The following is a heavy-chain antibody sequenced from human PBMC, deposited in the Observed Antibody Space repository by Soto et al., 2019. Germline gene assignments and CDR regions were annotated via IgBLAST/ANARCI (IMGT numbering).Heavy chain of an antibody. J-gene: IGHJ6*02. CDR3: AKDKGFKYYDFWSGYYYYYYGMDV. Sequence: RHSQGAAWGNFVSYGGRRVRQTPGKGGGGGGGISYDGSNKYYADSVKGRFTISRDNSKNTLYLQMNSLRAEDTAVYYCAKDKGFKYYDFWSGYYYYYYGMDVWGQGTTVTVSS. D-gene: IGHD3-3*01. CDR2: ISYDGSNK. CDR1: WGNFVSYG. V-gene: IGHV3-30*18.